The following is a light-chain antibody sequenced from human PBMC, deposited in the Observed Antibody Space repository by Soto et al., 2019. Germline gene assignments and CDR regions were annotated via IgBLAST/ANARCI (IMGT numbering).Light chain of an antibody. J-gene: IGKJ3*01. CDR2: WAS. V-gene: IGKV4-1*01. Sequence: DIVMTQSPDSLALSLGERATINCTSSRSVLSSANNKNFLAWYQQKPRQPPRLLIYWASTRESGVPDRFSGSESGTYFHLTLSSLQAEDVAVSYCQQYYSSPLTFGPGTKVEIK. CDR1: RSVLSSANNKNF. CDR3: QQYYSSPLT.